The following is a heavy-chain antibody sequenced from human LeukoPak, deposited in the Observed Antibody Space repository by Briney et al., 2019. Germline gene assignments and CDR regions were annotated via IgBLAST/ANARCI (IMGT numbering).Heavy chain of an antibody. V-gene: IGHV3-74*01. CDR2: TDAGGSST. CDR1: EFNFENHW. J-gene: IGHJ4*01. CDR3: ARGPPTGGGAYVGDY. D-gene: IGHD2-8*02. Sequence: GGSLRLSCAASEFNFENHWMHWVRQVPGKGLEWVSRTDAGGSSTSYADSVRGRFSISRDNGKSTLYLQKNSLRVEDTAVYYCARGPPTGGGAYVGDYWGHGTLVTVSS.